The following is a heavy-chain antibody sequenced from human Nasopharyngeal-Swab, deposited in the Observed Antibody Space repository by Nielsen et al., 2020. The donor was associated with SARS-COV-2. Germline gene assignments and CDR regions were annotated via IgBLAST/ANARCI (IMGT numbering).Heavy chain of an antibody. J-gene: IGHJ6*02. V-gene: IGHV1-18*01. D-gene: IGHD2-15*01. Sequence: VRQMPGKGLEWMGWISAYNGNTDYAPKFQGRVSMTTDTSTTTAYMELRGLRSDDTAVYYCARVASDCTGGSCFSPSRYFYYYEMDVWGQGTTVTVSS. CDR3: ARVASDCTGGSCFSPSRYFYYYEMDV. CDR2: ISAYNGNT.